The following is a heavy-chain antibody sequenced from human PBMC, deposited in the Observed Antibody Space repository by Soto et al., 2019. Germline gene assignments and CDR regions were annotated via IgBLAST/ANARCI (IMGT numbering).Heavy chain of an antibody. CDR3: ARDGTLYDSSGYYYVY. D-gene: IGHD3-22*01. CDR2: IIPLFGKA. J-gene: IGHJ4*02. Sequence: QVQLVQSGAEVKKPGSSVKVSCKATGGTFSRNAISWVRQAPGQRREWMGGIIPLFGKANYAQKFQCRVTITADESTSTADMELSSLRSEYTSVYYCARDGTLYDSSGYYYVYWGQGTLVTVSS. V-gene: IGHV1-69*01. CDR1: GGTFSRNA.